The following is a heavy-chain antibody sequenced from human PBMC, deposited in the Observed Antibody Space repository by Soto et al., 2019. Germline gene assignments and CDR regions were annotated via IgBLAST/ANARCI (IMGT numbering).Heavy chain of an antibody. V-gene: IGHV1-18*01. CDR2: ISADNGDT. CDR3: ARKGTQQPLDY. CDR1: GYTFTNYG. J-gene: IGHJ4*02. Sequence: ASVKVSCEASGYTFTNYGLTWVRQAPGLGPEWMGWISADNGDTDYAQKFQGRVTLTTDASTRTAYMELRSLRSDDTAVYYCARKGTQQPLDYWGQGTLVTVSS. D-gene: IGHD6-13*01.